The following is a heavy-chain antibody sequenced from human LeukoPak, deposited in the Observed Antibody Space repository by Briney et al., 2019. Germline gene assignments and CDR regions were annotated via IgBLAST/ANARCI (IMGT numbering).Heavy chain of an antibody. V-gene: IGHV1-69*13. Sequence: SVKVSCKASGGTFSSYAISWVRQAPGQGLEWMGGIIPIFGTANYAQKFQGRVTITADGSTSTAYMELSSLRSEDTAVYYCAREAAALYYFDYWGQGTLVTVSS. J-gene: IGHJ4*02. CDR1: GGTFSSYA. CDR2: IIPIFGTA. CDR3: AREAAALYYFDY. D-gene: IGHD6-13*01.